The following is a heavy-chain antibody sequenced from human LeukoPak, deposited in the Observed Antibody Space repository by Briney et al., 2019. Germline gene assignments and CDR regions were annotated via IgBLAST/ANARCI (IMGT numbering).Heavy chain of an antibody. CDR1: GYTFTSYY. Sequence: VASVKVSCKASGYTFTSYYMHWARQAPGQGLEWMGIINPSGGSTSYAQKFQGRVTMTRDMSTSTVYMELSSLRSEDTAVYYCARDGGPLWFGELLPSYFDYWGQGTLVTVSS. D-gene: IGHD3-10*01. V-gene: IGHV1-46*01. CDR3: ARDGGPLWFGELLPSYFDY. CDR2: INPSGGST. J-gene: IGHJ4*02.